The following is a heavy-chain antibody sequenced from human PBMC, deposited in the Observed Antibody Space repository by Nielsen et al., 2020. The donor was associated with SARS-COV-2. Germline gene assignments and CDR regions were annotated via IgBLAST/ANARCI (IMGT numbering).Heavy chain of an antibody. V-gene: IGHV3-30*18. CDR1: GFPFRSYA. CDR3: AKEKYTTSRTLSYFDS. CDR2: ILYDENNK. J-gene: IGHJ4*02. D-gene: IGHD2/OR15-2a*01. Sequence: GESLKISCSASGFPFRSYAMHWVRQAPGRGLEWVAVILYDENNKYYEDSVRGRFTISRDNSKNTLYLQMNSLRAEDTAVYYCAKEKYTTSRTLSYFDSWGLGTLVTASS.